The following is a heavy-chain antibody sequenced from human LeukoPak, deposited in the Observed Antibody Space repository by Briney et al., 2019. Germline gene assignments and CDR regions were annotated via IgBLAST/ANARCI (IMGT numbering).Heavy chain of an antibody. CDR1: RFTFNTYS. CDR2: ISDSSGTI. D-gene: IGHD4-17*01. CDR3: ARGPYGDYVDALDY. V-gene: IGHV3-48*01. J-gene: IGHJ4*02. Sequence: QTGGSLRLSCAASRFTFNTYSMNWVRQAPGKGLEWVSYISDSSGTIYYADSVKGRFTISRDNAKNSLYLQMNSLRAEDTAVYYCARGPYGDYVDALDYWGQGTLVTVSS.